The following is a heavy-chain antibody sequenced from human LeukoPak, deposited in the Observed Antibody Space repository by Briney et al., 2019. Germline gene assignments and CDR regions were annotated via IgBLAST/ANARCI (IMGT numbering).Heavy chain of an antibody. D-gene: IGHD2-15*01. CDR3: AKAGAVVVVAAKYFDY. Sequence: PGGSLRLSCAASGFTFSSYGMHWVRQAPGKGLEWVAFIRYDGSNKYYADSVKGRFTISRDNSKNTLYLQMNSLRAEDTAVYYCAKAGAVVVVAAKYFDYRGQGTLVTVSS. J-gene: IGHJ4*02. CDR2: IRYDGSNK. V-gene: IGHV3-30*02. CDR1: GFTFSSYG.